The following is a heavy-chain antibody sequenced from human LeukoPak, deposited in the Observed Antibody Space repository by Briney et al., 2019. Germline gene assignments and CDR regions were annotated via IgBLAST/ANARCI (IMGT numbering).Heavy chain of an antibody. J-gene: IGHJ3*02. CDR1: GGSISSSNW. D-gene: IGHD3-10*01. CDR2: IYHSGST. Sequence: SETLSPTCAVSGGSISSSNWWSWVRQPPGKGLEWIGEIYHSGSTNYNPSLKSRVTISVDKSENQFSLKLSSVTAADTAVYYCARRSYYGSGRADAFDIWGQGTMVTVSS. V-gene: IGHV4-4*02. CDR3: ARRSYYGSGRADAFDI.